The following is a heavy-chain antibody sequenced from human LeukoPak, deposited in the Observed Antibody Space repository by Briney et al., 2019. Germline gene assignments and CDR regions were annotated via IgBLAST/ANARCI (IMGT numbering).Heavy chain of an antibody. CDR3: ARGLMADAFDI. CDR1: GGTFSSYT. CDR2: IIPILGIA. Sequence: SVKVSCKASGGTFSSYTISWVRQAPGQGLEWMGRIIPILGIANYAQKFQGRVTITADKSTSTAYMELSSLRFEDTAVYYCARGLMADAFDIWGQGTMVTVSS. J-gene: IGHJ3*02. D-gene: IGHD2-8*01. V-gene: IGHV1-69*02.